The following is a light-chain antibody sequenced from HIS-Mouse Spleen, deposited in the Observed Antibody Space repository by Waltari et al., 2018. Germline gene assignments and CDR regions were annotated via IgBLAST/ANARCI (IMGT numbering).Light chain of an antibody. CDR2: EVS. J-gene: IGLJ2*01. Sequence: QSALTQPASVSGSPGQSITIPCTGPRRDGGCYNYVPWYQQHPGKAPKLMIYEVSNRPSGVSNRFSGSKSGNTASLTISGLQAEDEADYYCSSYTSSSTVVFGGGTKLTVL. V-gene: IGLV2-14*01. CDR3: SSYTSSSTVV. CDR1: RRDGGCYNY.